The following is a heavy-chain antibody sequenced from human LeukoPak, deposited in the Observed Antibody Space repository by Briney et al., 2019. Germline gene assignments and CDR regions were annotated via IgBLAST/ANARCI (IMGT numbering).Heavy chain of an antibody. V-gene: IGHV4-59*01. D-gene: IGHD3-9*01. Sequence: SETLPLTCTVSGGSISSYYWSWIRQPPGKGLEWIGYIYYSGSTNYNPSLKSRVTISVDTSKNQFSLKLSSVTAADTAVYYCARGLVYGHFDYWGQGTLVTVSS. CDR1: GGSISSYY. J-gene: IGHJ4*02. CDR2: IYYSGST. CDR3: ARGLVYGHFDY.